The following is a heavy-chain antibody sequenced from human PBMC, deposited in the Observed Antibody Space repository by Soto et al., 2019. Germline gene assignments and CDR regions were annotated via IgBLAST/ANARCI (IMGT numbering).Heavy chain of an antibody. J-gene: IGHJ5*02. D-gene: IGHD1-1*01. Sequence: NRSETLSLTCTFSCGSISSSSYYWGCIRQPPGKGLEWIGSIYYSGSTYYNPSLKSRVTISVDTSKNQFSLKLSSVTAADTAVYYCARQIPTEGQGGDNWFDPWGQGTLVTVSS. CDR3: ARQIPTEGQGGDNWFDP. CDR2: IYYSGST. V-gene: IGHV4-39*01. CDR1: CGSISSSSYY.